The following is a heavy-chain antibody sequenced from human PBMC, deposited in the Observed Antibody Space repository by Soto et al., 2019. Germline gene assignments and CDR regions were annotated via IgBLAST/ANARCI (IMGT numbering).Heavy chain of an antibody. CDR3: TTYDYIWGSDRYRWAY. CDR1: EFPCANAW. Sequence: GVSMRLSWTASEFPCANAWISWVRQVTGKRLEWIARVLSKADGGETDYAAPVKDRFTISRDDSRNTLHLQMNSLRTEDTAVYYCTTYDYIWGSDRYRWAYWGQGALVSVSS. J-gene: IGHJ4*02. V-gene: IGHV3-15*01. D-gene: IGHD3-16*02. CDR2: VLSKADGGET.